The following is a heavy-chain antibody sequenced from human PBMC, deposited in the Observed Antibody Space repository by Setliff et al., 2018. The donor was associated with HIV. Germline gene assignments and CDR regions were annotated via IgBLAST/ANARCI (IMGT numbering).Heavy chain of an antibody. J-gene: IGHJ4*02. CDR3: ARATYYYDSSGYYYKSYYFDY. CDR2: IYASGST. CDR1: GGSISSGSYY. Sequence: SETLSLTCTVSGGSISSGSYYWSWIRQPAGKGLEWIGRIYASGSTNYNPSLKSRVTTSVDTSKNQFSLKLGSVTAADTAMYYCARATYYYDSSGYYYKSYYFDYWGQGTQVTVSS. V-gene: IGHV4-61*02. D-gene: IGHD3-22*01.